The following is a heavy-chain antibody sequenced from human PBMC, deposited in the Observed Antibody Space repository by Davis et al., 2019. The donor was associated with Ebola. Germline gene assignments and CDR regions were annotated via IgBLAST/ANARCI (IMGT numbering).Heavy chain of an antibody. Sequence: PGGSLRLSCAASGFTFSSYSMNWVRQAPGKGLEWVSYISSSSSTIYYADSVKGRFTISRDNAKNSLYLQMNSLRAEDTAVYYCARGTQTDLFDYWGQGTLVTVSS. CDR1: GFTFSSYS. J-gene: IGHJ4*02. CDR2: ISSSSSTI. CDR3: ARGTQTDLFDY. D-gene: IGHD1-14*01. V-gene: IGHV3-48*01.